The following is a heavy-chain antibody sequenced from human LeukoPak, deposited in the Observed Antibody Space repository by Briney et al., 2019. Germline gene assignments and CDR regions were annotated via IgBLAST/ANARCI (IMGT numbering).Heavy chain of an antibody. V-gene: IGHV3-74*01. Sequence: SGGSLRLSCAASGFTFSTYWMHWVRQAPGKGLVWVSRINGDGTDTTYADFEEGRFIISRDNAKNTLHLQMNSLRAEDTAVYYCARALKSDSAYWGQGTLVTVSS. D-gene: IGHD2-15*01. CDR2: INGDGTDT. CDR1: GFTFSTYW. CDR3: ARALKSDSAY. J-gene: IGHJ4*02.